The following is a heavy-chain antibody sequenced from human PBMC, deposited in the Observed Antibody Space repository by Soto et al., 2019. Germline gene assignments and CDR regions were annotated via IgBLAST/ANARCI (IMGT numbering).Heavy chain of an antibody. Sequence: SETLSLTCAVSGYSISSSNWWGWIRQPPGKGLEWIGYIYYSGTTYYNPSLKSRVTMSVDTSKNQFSLKLTSVTAVDTAVYYWARREIKVPIDYWGQGTLVTVPS. CDR2: IYYSGTT. CDR3: ARREIKVPIDY. V-gene: IGHV4-28*01. CDR1: GYSISSSNW. D-gene: IGHD1-26*01. J-gene: IGHJ4*02.